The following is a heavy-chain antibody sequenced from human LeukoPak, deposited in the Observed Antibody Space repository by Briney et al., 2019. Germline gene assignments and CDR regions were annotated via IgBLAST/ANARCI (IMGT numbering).Heavy chain of an antibody. Sequence: GGSLRLSCAASGFTFSGSALHWVRQASGKELEWVGRIRSTANGYATAYGASVKGSFTISREDSKNQAYLQMDSLKTKDTAVYYCTGNSYSSGSYADFDYWGQGTLVTVSS. CDR1: GFTFSGSA. CDR2: IRSTANGYAT. CDR3: TGNSYSSGSYADFDY. J-gene: IGHJ4*02. V-gene: IGHV3-73*01. D-gene: IGHD3-10*01.